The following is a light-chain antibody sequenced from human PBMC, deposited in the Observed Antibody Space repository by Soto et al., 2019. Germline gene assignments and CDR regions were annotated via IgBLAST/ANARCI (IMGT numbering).Light chain of an antibody. CDR1: SSDIGSYDH. CDR2: AVS. V-gene: IGLV2-14*03. CDR3: ISYTDRQSYL. Sequence: QSVLTQPASVSGSPGQSITISCSGTSSDIGSYDHVAWYQQFPGKSPKLIIYAVSDRPSGVSDRFSGSKSGISASPTISGLQTEDEADYYCISYTDRQSYLFGTGTKV. J-gene: IGLJ1*01.